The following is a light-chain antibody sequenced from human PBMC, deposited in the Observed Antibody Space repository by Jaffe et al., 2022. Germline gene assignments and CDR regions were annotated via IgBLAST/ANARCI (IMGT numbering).Light chain of an antibody. CDR3: QQYYNTPYT. Sequence: DIVMTQSPDSLAVSLGERATVNCRSSQSILYRSSDENYNNKNFLGWWQKKPGQAPRLLIYWASTRESGVPDRFSGSGSETDFTLTISSLQAEDVAVYYCQQYYNTPYTFGQGTKLEIK. CDR2: WAS. V-gene: IGKV4-1*01. J-gene: IGKJ2*01. CDR1: QSILYRSSDENYNNKNF.